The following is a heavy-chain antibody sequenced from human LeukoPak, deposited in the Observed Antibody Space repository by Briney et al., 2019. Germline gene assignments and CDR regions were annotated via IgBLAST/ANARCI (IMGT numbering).Heavy chain of an antibody. CDR1: GFTFDDYG. V-gene: IGHV3-20*01. J-gene: IGHJ6*03. CDR2: INWNGGST. CDR3: ARDGGGIAVAGQALDYYYYYYMDV. D-gene: IGHD6-19*01. Sequence: PGGSLRLSCAASGFTFDDYGMSWVRQAPGKGLEWVSGINWNGGSTGYADSVKGRFTIARDNAKNSLCLHRNSLRAEDAALYDCARDGGGIAVAGQALDYYYYYYMDVWGKGTTVTISS.